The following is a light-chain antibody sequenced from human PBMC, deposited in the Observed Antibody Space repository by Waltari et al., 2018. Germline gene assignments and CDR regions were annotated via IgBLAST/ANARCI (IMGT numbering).Light chain of an antibody. CDR1: NSDIGSYNF. CDR2: EVS. V-gene: IGLV2-14*01. CDR3: SSYTKSTTQV. Sequence: QSALTQPASVSGSPGQSITISCTGTNSDIGSYNFVSWYQQHPNKVPKLVLYEVSNLPSGVSNSSSGSKSGNTAFLTISGLQAEDEAECYCSSYTKSTTQVFGTGTKVTVL. J-gene: IGLJ1*01.